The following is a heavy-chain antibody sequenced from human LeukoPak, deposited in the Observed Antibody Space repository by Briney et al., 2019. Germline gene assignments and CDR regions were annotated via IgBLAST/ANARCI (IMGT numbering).Heavy chain of an antibody. V-gene: IGHV4-38-2*02. CDR3: AKTDTYGDVFDT. CDR1: GHSVGSYYY. CDR2: IYNRGST. D-gene: IGHD5-18*01. J-gene: IGHJ3*02. Sequence: PSETLSLTCSVSGHSVGSYYYWAWIRQPPGKVLEWIGHIYNRGSTYYSSSLNSRIIISLDESNNQFSLRLSYVSATDTAVYYCAKTDTYGDVFDTWGQGTMVTVSS.